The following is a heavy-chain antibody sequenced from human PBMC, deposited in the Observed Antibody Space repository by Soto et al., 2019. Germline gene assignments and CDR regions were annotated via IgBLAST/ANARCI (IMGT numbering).Heavy chain of an antibody. CDR1: GYTFTSYA. V-gene: IGHV1-18*04. J-gene: IGHJ4*02. Sequence: QVQLVQSGAEVKKPGASVKVSCKASGYTFTSYAFNWVRQAPGKGLEWMGWISAYSGITNYAQKFQGRVTMTTDTSTSTAYMELRSLRSDDTAVYYCARDQTVLDYWGQGTLVTVSS. CDR2: ISAYSGIT. D-gene: IGHD4-17*01. CDR3: ARDQTVLDY.